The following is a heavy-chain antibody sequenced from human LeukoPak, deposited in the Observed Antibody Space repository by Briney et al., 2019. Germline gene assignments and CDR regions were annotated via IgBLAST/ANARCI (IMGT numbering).Heavy chain of an antibody. Sequence: GSSVKVSCKASGGTFSSYAISWVRQAPGQGLEWMGGIIPIFGTANYAQKFQGRVTITADESTSTAYMELSSLRSEDTAVYDCARSTAMARRDDYWGQGTLVTVSS. V-gene: IGHV1-69*01. D-gene: IGHD5-18*01. CDR3: ARSTAMARRDDY. J-gene: IGHJ4*02. CDR2: IIPIFGTA. CDR1: GGTFSSYA.